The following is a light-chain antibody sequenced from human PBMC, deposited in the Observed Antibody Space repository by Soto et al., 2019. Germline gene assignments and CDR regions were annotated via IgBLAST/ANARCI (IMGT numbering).Light chain of an antibody. V-gene: IGKV3-20*01. CDR1: QSVSSNY. CDR3: QQYGSSPTWT. Sequence: DSVLTQSPGTLSLSPGERATLSCRASQSVSSNYLAWYQQRSGQAPRLLIYGASTRATGIPDRFSGSGSGTDFTLTISRLEPEDSAVYYCQQYGSSPTWTFGQGTKVDIK. CDR2: GAS. J-gene: IGKJ1*01.